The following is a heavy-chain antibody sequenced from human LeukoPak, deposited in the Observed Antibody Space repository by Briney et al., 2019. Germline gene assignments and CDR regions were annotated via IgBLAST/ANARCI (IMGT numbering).Heavy chain of an antibody. V-gene: IGHV3-20*01. CDR1: GFTFDDYG. CDR2: INWNGAST. J-gene: IGHJ3*02. Sequence: RPGGSLRLSCAASGFTFDDYGMSWVRQGPGKGLEWVSVINWNGASTGYEDSVKGRFIISRDNAKNSLHLQMNSLRVEDTALYHCARWLGGVDAFDIWGQGTMVTVSS. D-gene: IGHD3-22*01. CDR3: ARWLGGVDAFDI.